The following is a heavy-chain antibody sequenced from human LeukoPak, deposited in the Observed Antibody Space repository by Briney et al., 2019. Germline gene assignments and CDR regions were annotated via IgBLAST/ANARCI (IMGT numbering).Heavy chain of an antibody. D-gene: IGHD3-16*01. V-gene: IGHV4-59*01. CDR1: GGSISSYY. CDR3: AREARLEGGFDY. CDR2: IYYSGST. Sequence: PSETLSLTCTVSGGSISSYYWSWIRQPPGKGLEWIGYIYYSGSTNYNPSLKSRVTISVDTSKNQFSLKLSSVTAADTAVYYCAREARLEGGFDYWGQGTLVTVSS. J-gene: IGHJ4*02.